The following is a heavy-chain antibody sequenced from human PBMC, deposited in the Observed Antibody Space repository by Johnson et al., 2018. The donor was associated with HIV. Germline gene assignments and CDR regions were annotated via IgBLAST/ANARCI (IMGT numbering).Heavy chain of an antibody. Sequence: VQLVESGGGLIQPGGSLRLSCAASGFTVSSNYMSWVRQAPGKGLEWVSVIYSGGSTYYADPVKGRFTISRDNSKNTLYLQMNSLRAEDTAVYYCAKVAVFVGDDPTGNAFDIWGQGTMVTVSS. CDR2: IYSGGST. CDR3: AKVAVFVGDDPTGNAFDI. CDR1: GFTVSSNY. V-gene: IGHV3-53*01. J-gene: IGHJ3*02. D-gene: IGHD3-10*02.